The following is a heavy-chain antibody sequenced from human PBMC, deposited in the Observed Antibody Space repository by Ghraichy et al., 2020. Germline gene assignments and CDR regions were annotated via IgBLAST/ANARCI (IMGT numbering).Heavy chain of an antibody. CDR3: ARVQDYYDSSGYYDY. Sequence: SETLSLTCAVSGGSISSGGYSWSWIRQPPGKGLEWIGYIYHSGSTYYNPSLKSRVTISVDRSKNQFSLKLSSVTAADTAVYYCARVQDYYDSSGYYDYWGQGTLVTVSS. V-gene: IGHV4-30-2*01. J-gene: IGHJ4*02. CDR2: IYHSGST. CDR1: GGSISSGGYS. D-gene: IGHD3-22*01.